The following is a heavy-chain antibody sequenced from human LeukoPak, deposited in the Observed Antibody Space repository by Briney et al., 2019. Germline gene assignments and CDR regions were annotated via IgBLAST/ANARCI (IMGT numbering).Heavy chain of an antibody. V-gene: IGHV3-21*01. CDR2: VTSSSSVL. D-gene: IGHD5-12*01. Sequence: GGSLRLSCVASGFRFSTYSMNWVRQAPGKGLEWLASVTSSSSVLYYEDSLKGRFTISRDNAKNSVYLQMNSLREQDTAVYYCVRDGSGYDYTYYYYYLDVWGKGTTVTVSS. J-gene: IGHJ6*03. CDR1: GFRFSTYS. CDR3: VRDGSGYDYTYYYYYLDV.